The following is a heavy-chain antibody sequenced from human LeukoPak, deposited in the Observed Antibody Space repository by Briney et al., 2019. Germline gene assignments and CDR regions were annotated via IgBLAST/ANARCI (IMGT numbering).Heavy chain of an antibody. CDR2: IYPGDSDT. D-gene: IGHD6-6*01. Sequence: GESLKISCKASGYTFTNYWIGWVRQMPGKGLEWMGIIYPGDSDTRYSPSFQGQVTISADKSISTAYLQWSSLKASDTAMYYCARRKSSSSWGGGFDYWGQGTLVTVSS. V-gene: IGHV5-51*01. CDR1: GYTFTNYW. CDR3: ARRKSSSSWGGGFDY. J-gene: IGHJ4*02.